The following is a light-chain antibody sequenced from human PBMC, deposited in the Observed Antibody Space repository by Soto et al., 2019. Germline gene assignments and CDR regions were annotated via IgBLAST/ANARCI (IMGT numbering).Light chain of an antibody. V-gene: IGLV2-14*01. CDR2: EVS. CDR1: SRDVGGYNY. J-gene: IGLJ1*01. Sequence: QSVLTQPASVSGSPGQSITISCTGTSRDVGGYNYVSWHQQHPGKAPKVIITEVSNRPSGVSNRFSGSNSGNTATLTISGTQAVDEADYYCQAWDNMIYVFGTGTKLTVL. CDR3: QAWDNMIYV.